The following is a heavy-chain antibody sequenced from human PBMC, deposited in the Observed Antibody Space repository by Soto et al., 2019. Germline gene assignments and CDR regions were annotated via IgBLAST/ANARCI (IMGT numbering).Heavy chain of an antibody. CDR3: ARAHIAAAGPYYYYGMDV. CDR1: GGTFSSYA. Sequence: QVQLVQSGAEVKKPGSSVKVSCKASGGTFSSYAISWVRQAPGQGLEWMGGIIPIFGTANYAQKFQGRVTITADXXTXTXXMELSSLRSEDTAVYYCARAHIAAAGPYYYYGMDVWGQGTTVTVSS. J-gene: IGHJ6*02. CDR2: IIPIFGTA. V-gene: IGHV1-69*12. D-gene: IGHD6-13*01.